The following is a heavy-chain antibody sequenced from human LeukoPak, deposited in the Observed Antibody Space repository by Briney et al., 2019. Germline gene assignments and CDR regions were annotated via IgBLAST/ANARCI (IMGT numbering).Heavy chain of an antibody. Sequence: PSETLSLTCAVYGGSLSGYYWSWIRQPPGKGLEWIGEINHSGSTNYNPSLKSRVTISVDTSKNQFSLKLSSVTAADTAVYYCAREYSSSWYSPPGYWGQGTLVTVSS. V-gene: IGHV4-34*01. J-gene: IGHJ4*02. CDR1: GGSLSGYY. CDR2: INHSGST. CDR3: AREYSSSWYSPPGY. D-gene: IGHD6-13*01.